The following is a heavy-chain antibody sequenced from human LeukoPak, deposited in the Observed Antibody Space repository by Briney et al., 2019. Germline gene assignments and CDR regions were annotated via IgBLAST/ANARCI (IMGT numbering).Heavy chain of an antibody. V-gene: IGHV3-30*02. D-gene: IGHD3-22*01. Sequence: GGSLRLSCAASGFTFSSYGMHRVRQAPGKGLEWVAFIRYDGSNKYYADSVKGRFTISRDNSKNTLYLQMNSLSAEDTAVYYCARGSFYYDSSGHYWGQGTLVTVSS. CDR2: IRYDGSNK. J-gene: IGHJ4*02. CDR3: ARGSFYYDSSGHY. CDR1: GFTFSSYG.